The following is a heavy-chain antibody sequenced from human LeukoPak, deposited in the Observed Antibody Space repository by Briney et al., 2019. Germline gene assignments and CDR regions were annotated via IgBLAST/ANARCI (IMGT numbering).Heavy chain of an antibody. V-gene: IGHV1-18*01. D-gene: IGHD3-9*01. Sequence: GASVKVSCKASGYTFTSYGISWVRQAPGQGLEWMGWISAYNGNTNYAQKLQGRVTMTTDTSTSTAYMELRSLRSDDTAVYYCARDGPLRDILTGFQYYFDYWGQGTLVTVSS. CDR2: ISAYNGNT. CDR1: GYTFTSYG. CDR3: ARDGPLRDILTGFQYYFDY. J-gene: IGHJ4*02.